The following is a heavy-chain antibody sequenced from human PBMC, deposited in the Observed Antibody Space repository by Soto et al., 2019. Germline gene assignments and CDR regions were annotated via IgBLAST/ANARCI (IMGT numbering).Heavy chain of an antibody. D-gene: IGHD6-19*01. V-gene: IGHV3-30*18. CDR1: GFTLSSYA. J-gene: IGHJ3*02. CDR2: ISYDGSNK. Sequence: GGSLRLSCAASGFTLSSYAMSWVRQAPGKGLEWVAVISYDGSNKYYADSVKGRFTISRDNSKNTLYLQMNSLRAEDTAVYYCAKVIAVAGTGYAFDIWGQGTMVTVSS. CDR3: AKVIAVAGTGYAFDI.